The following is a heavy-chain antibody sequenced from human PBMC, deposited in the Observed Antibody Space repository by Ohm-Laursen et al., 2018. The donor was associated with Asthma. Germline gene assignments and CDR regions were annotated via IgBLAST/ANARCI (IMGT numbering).Heavy chain of an antibody. CDR1: GYTFTGCY. Sequence: GASVKVSCKASGYTFTGCYIHWVRQAPGQGLEWMGRINPNAGDTTYAQKFQDRVTMTRDTSISTAYMELSRLRSDDTAVYFCARELPVANHDAFDVWGQGTLVTVSS. CDR2: INPNAGDT. J-gene: IGHJ3*01. CDR3: ARELPVANHDAFDV. V-gene: IGHV1-2*06. D-gene: IGHD6-19*01.